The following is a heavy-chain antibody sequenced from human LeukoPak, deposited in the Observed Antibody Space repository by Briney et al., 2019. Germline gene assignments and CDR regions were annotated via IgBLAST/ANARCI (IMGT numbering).Heavy chain of an antibody. J-gene: IGHJ4*02. V-gene: IGHV5-51*01. CDR2: IYPRDSDT. CDR1: GYTFTHQW. Sequence: GESLKISCKASGYTFTHQWSGWVRQKSGSGLEWMGIIYPRDSDTRYSPSFQGHVSISADTSINTAYLEWSRPEASDTAIYYCARHSDVIGAIWGQGTLVTVSS. D-gene: IGHD3-10*01. CDR3: ARHSDVIGAI.